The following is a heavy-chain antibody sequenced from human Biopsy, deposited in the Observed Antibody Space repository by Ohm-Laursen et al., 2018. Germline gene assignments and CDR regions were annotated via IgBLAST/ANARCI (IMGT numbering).Heavy chain of an antibody. Sequence: SLRLSCSASGFTFSDYYMSWFRQAPGKGLEWISYISPSGRKTYHADSVSGRFTISRDNAENSLYLQMNSLRADDTAVYYCANTAMMSYALDIWGHGTTVSVSS. D-gene: IGHD5-18*01. CDR2: ISPSGRKT. CDR1: GFTFSDYY. J-gene: IGHJ3*02. V-gene: IGHV3-11*01. CDR3: ANTAMMSYALDI.